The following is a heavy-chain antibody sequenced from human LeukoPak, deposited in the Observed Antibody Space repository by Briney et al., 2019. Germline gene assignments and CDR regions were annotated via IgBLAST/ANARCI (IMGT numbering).Heavy chain of an antibody. CDR3: AREYYYDSSGYYLGDY. CDR2: INPNSGGT. CDR1: AYSFTTYD. J-gene: IGHJ4*02. V-gene: IGHV1-2*02. Sequence: GASVKVSCKASAYSFTTYDFNWVRQATGQGLEWMGWINPNSGGTNYAQKFQGRVTMTRDTSISTAYMELSRLRSDDTAVYYCAREYYYDSSGYYLGDYWGQGTLVTVSS. D-gene: IGHD3-22*01.